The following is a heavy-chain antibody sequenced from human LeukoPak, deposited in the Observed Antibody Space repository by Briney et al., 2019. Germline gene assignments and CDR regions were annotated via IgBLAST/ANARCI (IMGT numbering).Heavy chain of an antibody. V-gene: IGHV3-21*01. CDR2: ISSSSSYI. J-gene: IGHJ6*03. CDR3: ARYGGYSGYDLGYYYYYMDV. Sequence: GGCLRLSCAASGFTFSSYSMHWVRQAPGKGLVWVSSISSSSSYILYADSVKGRFTIYRDNANNSLYMQMNSLRAEDTAVYYCARYGGYSGYDLGYYYYYMDVWGKGTTVTISS. CDR1: GFTFSSYS. D-gene: IGHD5-12*01.